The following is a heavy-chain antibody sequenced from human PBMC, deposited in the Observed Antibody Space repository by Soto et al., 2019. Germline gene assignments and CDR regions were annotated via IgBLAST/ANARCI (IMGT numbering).Heavy chain of an antibody. CDR2: IIPIFGTA. CDR1: GGTFSSYA. J-gene: IGHJ4*02. Sequence: SVKVSCKASGGTFSSYAISWVRQAPGQGLEWMGGIIPIFGTANYAQKFQGRVTITADKSTSTAYMEVSSMRPEETAVYYCARDIHNSRAEYYFDYWGQGTLVTVSS. D-gene: IGHD6-13*01. CDR3: ARDIHNSRAEYYFDY. V-gene: IGHV1-69*06.